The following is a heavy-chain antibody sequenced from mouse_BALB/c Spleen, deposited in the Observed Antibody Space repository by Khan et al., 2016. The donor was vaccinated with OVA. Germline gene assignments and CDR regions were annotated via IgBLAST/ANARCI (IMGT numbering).Heavy chain of an antibody. CDR1: GYSITSDYA. CDR2: ISYSGNT. D-gene: IGHD1-1*01. V-gene: IGHV3-2*02. Sequence: EVKLLESGPGLVKPSQSLSLTCTVTGYSITSDYAWNWIRQFPGNKLEWMGYISYSGNTKYNPSLNSRISITRDTSENQFFLQLNSVTIEDTATYYCARIYGGDFDYWGQGTTRTVSS. CDR3: ARIYGGDFDY. J-gene: IGHJ2*01.